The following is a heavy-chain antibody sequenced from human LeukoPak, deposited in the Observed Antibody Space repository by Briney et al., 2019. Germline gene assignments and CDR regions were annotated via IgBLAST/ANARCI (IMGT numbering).Heavy chain of an antibody. J-gene: IGHJ3*02. Sequence: PGGSLRLSCAASGFTFSSYAMHWVRQAPGKGLEWVAVISYDGSNKYYADSVKGRFTISRDNSKNTLYLQMNSLRAEDTAVYYCARESNFIGIRFLEWFQPLDAFDIWGQGTMVTVSS. V-gene: IGHV3-30-3*01. CDR1: GFTFSSYA. CDR3: ARESNFIGIRFLEWFQPLDAFDI. CDR2: ISYDGSNK. D-gene: IGHD3-3*01.